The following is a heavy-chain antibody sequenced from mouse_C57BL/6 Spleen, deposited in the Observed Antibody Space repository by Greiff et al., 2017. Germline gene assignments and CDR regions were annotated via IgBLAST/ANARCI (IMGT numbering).Heavy chain of an antibody. V-gene: IGHV14-1*01. J-gene: IGHJ3*01. CDR1: GFNIKDYY. D-gene: IGHD2-1*01. Sequence: VQLKESGAELVKPGASVKLSCTASGFNIKDYYMHWVKQRPEQGLEWIGRIDPEDGDTEYAPKFQGKATMTADTSSNTAYLQLSSLTSEDTAVYYCTTFYGNLAWFAYWGQGTLVTVSA. CDR2: IDPEDGDT. CDR3: TTFYGNLAWFAY.